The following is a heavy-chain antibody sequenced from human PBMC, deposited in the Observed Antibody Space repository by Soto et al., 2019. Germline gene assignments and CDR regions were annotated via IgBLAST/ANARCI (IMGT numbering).Heavy chain of an antibody. Sequence: GGSLRLSCAASGFTFSNAWMNWVRQAPGKGLEWVGRIKSKTDGGTTDYAAPVKGRFTISRDDSKNTLYLQMNSLKTEDTAVYYCTTSLWFGDESAFDIWGQGTMVTVSS. D-gene: IGHD3-10*01. CDR3: TTSLWFGDESAFDI. CDR2: IKSKTDGGTT. CDR1: GFTFSNAW. J-gene: IGHJ3*02. V-gene: IGHV3-15*07.